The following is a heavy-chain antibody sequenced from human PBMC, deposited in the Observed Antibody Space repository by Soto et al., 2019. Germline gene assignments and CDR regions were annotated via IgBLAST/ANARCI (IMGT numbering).Heavy chain of an antibody. CDR1: GGSFSGYY. J-gene: IGHJ5*02. CDR2: INHSGST. Sequence: KTSETLSLTCAVYGGSFSGYYWSWIRQPPGKXLEWIGEINHSGSTNYNPSLKSRVTISVDTSKNQFSLKLSSVTAADTAVYYCARGGGYYDILTGYRAWFDPWGQGTLVTVSS. CDR3: ARGGGYYDILTGYRAWFDP. D-gene: IGHD3-9*01. V-gene: IGHV4-34*01.